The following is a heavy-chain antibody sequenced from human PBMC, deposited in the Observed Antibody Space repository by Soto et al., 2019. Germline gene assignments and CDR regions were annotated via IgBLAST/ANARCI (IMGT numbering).Heavy chain of an antibody. D-gene: IGHD3-3*01. Sequence: QVQLVQSGAEVKKPGSSVKVSCKASGGTFSSYAISWVRQAPGQGLEWMGGIIPIFGTANYAQKFQGRVTITADESTSPAYMELSSLRAEDTAVYYCARDWYDFWSGYYSYYYYGMDVWGQGTTVTVSS. CDR1: GGTFSSYA. V-gene: IGHV1-69*01. CDR3: ARDWYDFWSGYYSYYYYGMDV. J-gene: IGHJ6*02. CDR2: IIPIFGTA.